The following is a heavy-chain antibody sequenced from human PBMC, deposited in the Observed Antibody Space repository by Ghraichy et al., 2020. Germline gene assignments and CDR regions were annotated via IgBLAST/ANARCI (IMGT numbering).Heavy chain of an antibody. CDR2: INHSGST. CDR3: ARRRRGQWLVPDAFDI. Sequence: SETLSLTCAVYGGSFSGYYWSWIRQPPGKGLEWIGEINHSGSTNYNPSLKSRVTISVDTSKNQFSLKLSSVTAADTAVYYCARRRRGQWLVPDAFDIWGQGTMVTVSS. D-gene: IGHD6-19*01. V-gene: IGHV4-34*01. J-gene: IGHJ3*02. CDR1: GGSFSGYY.